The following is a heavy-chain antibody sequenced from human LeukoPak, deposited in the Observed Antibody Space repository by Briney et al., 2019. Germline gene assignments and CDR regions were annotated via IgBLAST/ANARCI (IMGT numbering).Heavy chain of an antibody. CDR3: ARQVHDYYDSSGYPLPGYYFDY. CDR2: IYPGDSDT. Sequence: GESLKISCKGSGYSFTSYWIGWVRQMPGKGLEWMGIIYPGDSDTRYSPSFQGQVTISADKSISTAYLQWSSLKASDTAMYYCARQVHDYYDSSGYPLPGYYFDYWGQGTLVTVSS. D-gene: IGHD3-22*01. V-gene: IGHV5-51*01. CDR1: GYSFTSYW. J-gene: IGHJ4*02.